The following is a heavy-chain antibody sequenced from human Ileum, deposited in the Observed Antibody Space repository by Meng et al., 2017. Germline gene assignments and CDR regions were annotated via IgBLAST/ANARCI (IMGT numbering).Heavy chain of an antibody. J-gene: IGHJ4*02. CDR2: TYYNGSP. V-gene: IGHV4-30-4*01. CDR1: GGSFSSDNYY. Sequence: QVQLQESGSGLVKPSQTLSPTCSLSGGSFSSDNYYWTCIRQTPGKGLEWIGLTYYNGSPFYNPSLRSRVTISVDTSKDQFSLKLTSVTAADTAVYYCARERRHYYGSGSFDYWGQGILVTVSS. CDR3: ARERRHYYGSGSFDY. D-gene: IGHD3-10*01.